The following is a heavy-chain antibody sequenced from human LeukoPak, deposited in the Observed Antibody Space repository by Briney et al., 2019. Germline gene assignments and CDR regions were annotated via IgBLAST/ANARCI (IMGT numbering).Heavy chain of an antibody. Sequence: PGGSLRLFCAASGFTVSSNYMSWVRQAPGKGLEWVSIIYSGGSTYYADSVKGRFTISRDNSKNTLYLQMNSLRAEDTAVYYCARYCCGWYFDLWGRGTLVTVSS. V-gene: IGHV3-53*01. J-gene: IGHJ2*01. CDR1: GFTVSSNY. D-gene: IGHD2-21*01. CDR3: ARYCCGWYFDL. CDR2: IYSGGST.